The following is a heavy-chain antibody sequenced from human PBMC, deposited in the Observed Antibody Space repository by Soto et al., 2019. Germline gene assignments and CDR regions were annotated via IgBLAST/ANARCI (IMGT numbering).Heavy chain of an antibody. D-gene: IGHD2-21*01. V-gene: IGHV4-59*06. Sequence: KTSETLSLTCTVSGGSISSYYWSWTRQVPGKGLEWIGHIYVTGAVDYNPSLRDRITISQDTSERQFSLNLRLVTAADTAVYYCARLRIATNNYKWFDPWGQGTLVTVSS. CDR2: IYVTGAV. CDR3: ARLRIATNNYKWFDP. CDR1: GGSISSYY. J-gene: IGHJ5*02.